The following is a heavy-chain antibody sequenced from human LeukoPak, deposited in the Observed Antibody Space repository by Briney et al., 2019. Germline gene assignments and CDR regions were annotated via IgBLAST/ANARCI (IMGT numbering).Heavy chain of an antibody. CDR3: ARFLYSYGYSFIDY. Sequence: GGSLRLSCAASGFTFSSYWMSWVRQAPGKGREWVANIKQDGSEKYYVDSVKGRFTISRDNAKNSLYLQMNSLRAEDTAVYYCARFLYSYGYSFIDYWGQGTLVTVSS. J-gene: IGHJ4*02. V-gene: IGHV3-7*01. CDR2: IKQDGSEK. CDR1: GFTFSSYW. D-gene: IGHD5-18*01.